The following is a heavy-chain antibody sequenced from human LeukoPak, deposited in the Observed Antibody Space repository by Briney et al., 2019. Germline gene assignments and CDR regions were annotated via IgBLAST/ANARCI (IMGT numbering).Heavy chain of an antibody. J-gene: IGHJ6*03. CDR2: ISAYNGNT. Sequence: APVKVSCKASGYTFTSYGISWVRQAPGQGLEWMGWISAYNGNTNYAQKLQGRVTMTTDTSTSTAYMELRSLRSDDTAVYYCARARGGYNLVYYYYMDVWGKGTTVTVSS. D-gene: IGHD5-24*01. CDR3: ARARGGYNLVYYYYMDV. CDR1: GYTFTSYG. V-gene: IGHV1-18*01.